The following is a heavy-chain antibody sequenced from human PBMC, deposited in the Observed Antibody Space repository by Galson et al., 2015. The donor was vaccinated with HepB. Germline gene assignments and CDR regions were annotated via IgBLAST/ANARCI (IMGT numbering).Heavy chain of an antibody. Sequence: SLRLSCAASGFTFTSYAMPWVRQAPGQGLEWVSTVSRSGGNTFYAYSVKGRFTISKDNSKNTMYLQMNSLRAEDSAIYYCARDNDINANSYNSHAFDFWGQGTLVTVSS. CDR1: GFTFTSYA. V-gene: IGHV3-23*01. CDR3: ARDNDINANSYNSHAFDF. CDR2: VSRSGGNT. D-gene: IGHD1-1*01. J-gene: IGHJ4*02.